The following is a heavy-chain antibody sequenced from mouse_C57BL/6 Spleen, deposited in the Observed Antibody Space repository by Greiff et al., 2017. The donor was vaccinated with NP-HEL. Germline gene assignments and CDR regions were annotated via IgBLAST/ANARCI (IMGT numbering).Heavy chain of an antibody. D-gene: IGHD1-1*02. CDR3: ARGGGPYWYFDV. CDR1: GYSITSGYY. J-gene: IGHJ1*03. V-gene: IGHV3-6*01. CDR2: ISYDGSN. Sequence: EVQLVESGPGLVKPSQSLSLTCSVTGYSITSGYYWTWIRQFPGNKLEWMGYISYDGSNNYNPSLKNRISITRDTSKNQFFLKLNSVTTEDTATYYCARGGGPYWYFDVWGTGTTVTVSS.